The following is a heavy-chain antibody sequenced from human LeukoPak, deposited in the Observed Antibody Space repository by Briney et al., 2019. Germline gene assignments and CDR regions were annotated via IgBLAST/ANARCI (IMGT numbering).Heavy chain of an antibody. CDR1: GFTFSSYA. Sequence: GSLRLSCAASGFTFSSYAMSWVRQAPGKGLEWVSAISGSGGSTYYADSVKGRFTISRDNSKNTLYLQMNSLRAEDTAVYYCAKRGYSGYDYGGFDYWGQGTLVTVSS. CDR3: AKRGYSGYDYGGFDY. J-gene: IGHJ4*02. CDR2: ISGSGGST. D-gene: IGHD5-12*01. V-gene: IGHV3-23*01.